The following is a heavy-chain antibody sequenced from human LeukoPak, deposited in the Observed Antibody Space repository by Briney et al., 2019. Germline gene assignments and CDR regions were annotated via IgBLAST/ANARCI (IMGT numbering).Heavy chain of an antibody. D-gene: IGHD3-22*01. V-gene: IGHV3-48*01. CDR3: ARSYYDSSGYYFDY. Sequence: GGSLRLSCEASGFTFSSDSMNWVRQAPGKGLEWVSYISSSSSTIYYADSVKGRFTISRDNSKNTLYLQMNSLRAEDTAVYYCARSYYDSSGYYFDYWGQGTLVTVSS. CDR1: GFTFSSDS. J-gene: IGHJ4*02. CDR2: ISSSSSTI.